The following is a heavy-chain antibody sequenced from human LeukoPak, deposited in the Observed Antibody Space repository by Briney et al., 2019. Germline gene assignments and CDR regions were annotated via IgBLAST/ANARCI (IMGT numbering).Heavy chain of an antibody. Sequence: PGGSLRLSCAASGFTFSNYAMSWVRQAPGKGLECVSSITGSGDTTYYADSVKGRFTISRDNSKNTLYLQMNSLRAEDSAVYYCAKGRGFYDTSGYNYAYYHAMDVWGQGTTVTVSS. D-gene: IGHD3-22*01. CDR2: ITGSGDTT. CDR1: GFTFSNYA. CDR3: AKGRGFYDTSGYNYAYYHAMDV. V-gene: IGHV3-23*01. J-gene: IGHJ6*02.